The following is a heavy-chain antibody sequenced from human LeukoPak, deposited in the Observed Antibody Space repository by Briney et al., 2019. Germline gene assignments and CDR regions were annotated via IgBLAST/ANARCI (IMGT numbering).Heavy chain of an antibody. CDR1: GFAFSNDW. V-gene: IGHV3-7*01. CDR2: IKQDGSEK. D-gene: IGHD4-11*01. Sequence: PGGSLRLSCAASGFAFSNDWMNWVRRAPGQGLEWVANIKQDGSEKYYVDSVKGRFTISRDNAKNSLYLQMNSLRAEDTAVYYCASYTWG. CDR3: ASYT. J-gene: IGHJ5*01.